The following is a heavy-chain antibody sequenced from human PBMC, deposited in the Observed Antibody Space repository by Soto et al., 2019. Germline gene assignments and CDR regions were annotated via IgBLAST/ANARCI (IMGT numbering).Heavy chain of an antibody. CDR2: VFSSVIA. D-gene: IGHD2-21*02. CDR1: GVSFTSYT. Sequence: ETLSLTCIVSGVSFTSYTWSWVRQPANKGLEWIGRVFSSVIAIYSPSLKSRVRISMDTPENRISLKLDSVTAADAGVYYCTRDGMTTGDTWGPGTLVTVSS. CDR3: TRDGMTTGDT. J-gene: IGHJ4*02. V-gene: IGHV4-4*07.